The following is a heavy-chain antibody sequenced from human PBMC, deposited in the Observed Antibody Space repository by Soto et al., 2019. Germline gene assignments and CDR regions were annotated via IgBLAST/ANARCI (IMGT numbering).Heavy chain of an antibody. CDR1: GFTFSSYS. CDR2: ISSSGGST. D-gene: IGHD3-9*01. V-gene: IGHV3-23*04. J-gene: IGHJ6*02. Sequence: EVQLVESGGGLVKPGGSLRLSCAASGFTFSSYSMNWVRQAPGKGLEWVSSISSSGGSTYYADSVKGRFTISRDNSKNTLYLQMNSLRAEDTAVYYCAKHNYDILTGYLYYYGMDVWGQGTTVTVSS. CDR3: AKHNYDILTGYLYYYGMDV.